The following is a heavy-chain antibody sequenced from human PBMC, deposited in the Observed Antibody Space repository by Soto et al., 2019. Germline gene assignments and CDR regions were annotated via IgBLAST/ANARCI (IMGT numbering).Heavy chain of an antibody. Sequence: GGSLRLSCAASGFTFSSYAMSWVRQAPGKGLEWVSAISGSGGSTYYADSVKGRFTISRDNSKNTLYLQMNSLRAEDTAVYYCAKGAELRYFDWLSKYYYYYYGMDVWGQGTTVTVSS. CDR1: GFTFSSYA. V-gene: IGHV3-23*01. CDR3: AKGAELRYFDWLSKYYYYYYGMDV. J-gene: IGHJ6*02. D-gene: IGHD3-9*01. CDR2: ISGSGGST.